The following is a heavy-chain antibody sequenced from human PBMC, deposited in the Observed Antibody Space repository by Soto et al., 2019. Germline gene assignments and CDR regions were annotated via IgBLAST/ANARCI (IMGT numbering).Heavy chain of an antibody. CDR3: ARGRRQQLVRGNWFDP. Sequence: GGSLRLSCAASGFTFSSYSMNWVHQAPGKGLEWVSSISSSSSYIYYADSVKGRFTISRDNAKNSLYLQMNSLRAEDTAVYYCARGRRQQLVRGNWFDPWGQGTLVTVSS. D-gene: IGHD6-13*01. V-gene: IGHV3-21*01. CDR2: ISSSSSYI. CDR1: GFTFSSYS. J-gene: IGHJ5*02.